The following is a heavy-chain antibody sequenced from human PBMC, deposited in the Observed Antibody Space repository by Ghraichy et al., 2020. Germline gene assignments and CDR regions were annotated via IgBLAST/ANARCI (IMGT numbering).Heavy chain of an antibody. Sequence: GGSLRLSCAASGFTFSDYYMSWIRQAPGKGLEWVSYISSSSSDTNYADSVKGQFTISRDNAKNSLYLQMNSLRVEDTAVYYCARHHYYGSGSYNPFDFWGPGTLVTVSS. CDR2: ISSSSSDT. D-gene: IGHD3-10*01. J-gene: IGHJ4*02. V-gene: IGHV3-11*06. CDR1: GFTFSDYY. CDR3: ARHHYYGSGSYNPFDF.